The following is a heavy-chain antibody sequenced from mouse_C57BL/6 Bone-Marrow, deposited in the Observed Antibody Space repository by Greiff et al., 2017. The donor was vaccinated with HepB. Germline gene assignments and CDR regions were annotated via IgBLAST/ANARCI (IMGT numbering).Heavy chain of an antibody. CDR2: IDPSDSYT. V-gene: IGHV1-69*01. J-gene: IGHJ2*01. CDR1: GYTFTSYW. D-gene: IGHD2-4*01. Sequence: QVQLQQPGAELVMPGASVKLSCKASGYTFTSYWMHWVKQRPGQGLEWIGEIDPSDSYTNYNQKFKGKSTLTVDKSSSTAYMQLSSLTSEDSAVYYCARHDYCYWGQVTTLTVSS. CDR3: ARHDYCY.